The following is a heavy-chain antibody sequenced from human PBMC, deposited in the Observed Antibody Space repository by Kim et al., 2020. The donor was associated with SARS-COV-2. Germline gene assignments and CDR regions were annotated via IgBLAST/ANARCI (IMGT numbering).Heavy chain of an antibody. J-gene: IGHJ6*02. D-gene: IGHD3-22*01. CDR3: ARVETYYYDSSGYYYGGYYYYGMDV. CDR1: GFTFSSYS. Sequence: GGSLRLSCAASGFTFSSYSMNWVRQAPGKGLEWVSSISSSSSYIHYADSVKGRFTISRDNAKNSLYLQMNSLRAEDTAVYYCARVETYYYDSSGYYYGGYYYYGMDVWGQGTTVTVSS. V-gene: IGHV3-21*01. CDR2: ISSSSSYI.